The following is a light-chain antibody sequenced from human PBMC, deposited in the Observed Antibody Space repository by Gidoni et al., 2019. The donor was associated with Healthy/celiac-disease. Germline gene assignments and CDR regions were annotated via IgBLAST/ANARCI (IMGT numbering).Light chain of an antibody. CDR2: GNT. V-gene: IGLV1-40*01. J-gene: IGLJ3*02. Sequence: QSVLTQPPSVSGAPGQRVTISCTGSSSNIGAGYDVHWYQQLPGTAPKPLIYGNTNRPSGVPDRISGSKSGTSASLAITGLQPEDESDYYCQSYDSSLTGWVFGGGTKLTVL. CDR1: SSNIGAGYD. CDR3: QSYDSSLTGWV.